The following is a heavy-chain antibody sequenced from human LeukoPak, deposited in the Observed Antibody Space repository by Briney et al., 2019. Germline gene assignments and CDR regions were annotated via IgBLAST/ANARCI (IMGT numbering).Heavy chain of an antibody. J-gene: IGHJ4*02. CDR3: AKGARIWAVEYYFDY. D-gene: IGHD2-15*01. CDR1: GFNFSNYD. V-gene: IGHV3-23*01. Sequence: GGSLRLSCAASGFNFSNYDMHWVRQAPGKGLEWVSAISGSGGSTYYADSVKGRFTISRDNSKNTLYLQMNSLRAEDTAVYYCAKGARIWAVEYYFDYWGQGTLVTVSS. CDR2: ISGSGGST.